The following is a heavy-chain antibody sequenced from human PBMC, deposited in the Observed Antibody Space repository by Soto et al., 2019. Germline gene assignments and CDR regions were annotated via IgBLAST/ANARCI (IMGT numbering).Heavy chain of an antibody. D-gene: IGHD2-8*02. J-gene: IGHJ4*02. CDR3: ARDKITGLFDY. CDR1: GGSFSGYY. V-gene: IGHV4-34*01. Sequence: QVQLQQWGAGLLKPSETLSLTCAVYGGSFSGYYWTWIRQPPGTGLEWIGEIKHSGSTNYNPSLKSRVTISVDTSKNQFSLKLTSVTAADTVVYYCARDKITGLFDYWGQGPLVTVSS. CDR2: IKHSGST.